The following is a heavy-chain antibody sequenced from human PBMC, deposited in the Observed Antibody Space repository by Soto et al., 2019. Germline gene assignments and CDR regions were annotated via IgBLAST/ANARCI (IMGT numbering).Heavy chain of an antibody. CDR2: IWHDGTNK. CDR1: GFTFSDYA. D-gene: IGHD4-17*01. J-gene: IGHJ4*02. CDR3: ARPALLVTTFDS. Sequence: QEQLVESGGGVVQPGRSLRLSCAASGFTFSDYAMHWVRQAPGKGLEWVAVIWHDGTNKYYADSVKGRFTISRDNSKNMLFLQMNSLRAEETAVYYCARPALLVTTFDSWGQGTLVTVSS. V-gene: IGHV3-33*01.